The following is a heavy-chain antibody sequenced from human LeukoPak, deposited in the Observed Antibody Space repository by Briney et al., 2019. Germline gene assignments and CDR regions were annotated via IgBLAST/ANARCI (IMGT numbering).Heavy chain of an antibody. Sequence: GGSLRLSCAASGFTFDDYTMHWVRQTPGKGLEWVSGITWNGVRKGYADSVKGRFTISRDNAKNSLYLQMNSLRAGDTALYYCARGTIFGVVIPYYFDYWGQGTLVTVSS. J-gene: IGHJ4*02. CDR2: ITWNGVRK. CDR3: ARGTIFGVVIPYYFDY. CDR1: GFTFDDYT. V-gene: IGHV3-20*04. D-gene: IGHD3-3*01.